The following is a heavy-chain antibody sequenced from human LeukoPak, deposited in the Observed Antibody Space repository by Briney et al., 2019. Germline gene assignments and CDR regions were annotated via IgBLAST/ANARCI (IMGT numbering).Heavy chain of an antibody. CDR1: GFTFSGYD. D-gene: IGHD3-16*01. CDR3: ARAHVGWGLAFDI. V-gene: IGHV3-13*01. CDR2: ISIGGDT. Sequence: GGSLRLSCAASGFTFSGYDMHWVRQGPGKGLEWVSAISIGGDTYYPGSVKGRFTISRENAENSFYLQMNSLRAGDTAIYYCARAHVGWGLAFDIWGQGTVVIVS. J-gene: IGHJ3*02.